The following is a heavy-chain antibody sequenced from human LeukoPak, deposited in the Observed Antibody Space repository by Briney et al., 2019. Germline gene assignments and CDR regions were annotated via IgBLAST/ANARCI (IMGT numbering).Heavy chain of an antibody. D-gene: IGHD6-19*01. CDR2: ILSGGIT. CDR3: ARDPYSSGYFDP. V-gene: IGHV3-53*01. Sequence: GGSLRLSCAASGFTVSSNYMSWVRQAPGKGLEWVSVILSGGITYYADSVKGRFTISRDNSKNTLYLQMNNLGAEDTAVYYCARDPYSSGYFDPWGQGTLVTVSS. CDR1: GFTVSSNY. J-gene: IGHJ5*02.